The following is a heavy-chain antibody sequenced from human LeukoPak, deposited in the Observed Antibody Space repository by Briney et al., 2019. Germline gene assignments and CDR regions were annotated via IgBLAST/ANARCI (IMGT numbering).Heavy chain of an antibody. V-gene: IGHV1-69*05. D-gene: IGHD3-10*01. J-gene: IGHJ5*02. CDR3: ARGANGLITMVRGVTYNWFDP. Sequence: ASVKASCKASGGTFSSYAISWVRQAPGQGLEWMGGIIPIFGTANYAQKFQGRVTITTDESTSTAYMELSSLRSEDTAVYYCARGANGLITMVRGVTYNWFDPWGQGTLVTVSS. CDR1: GGTFSSYA. CDR2: IIPIFGTA.